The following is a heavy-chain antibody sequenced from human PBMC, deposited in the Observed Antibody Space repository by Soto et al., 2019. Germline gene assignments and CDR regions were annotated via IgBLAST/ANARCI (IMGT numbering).Heavy chain of an antibody. D-gene: IGHD3-10*01. J-gene: IGHJ4*02. CDR1: GGSISSGGYY. Sequence: SETLSLTCTVSGGSISSGGYYWSWIRQHPGKGLEWIGYIYYSGSTYYNPSLKSRVTISVDTSKNQFSLKLSSVTAADTAVYYCARAGGSGSYYRIGYWGQGTLVTVSS. V-gene: IGHV4-31*03. CDR2: IYYSGST. CDR3: ARAGGSGSYYRIGY.